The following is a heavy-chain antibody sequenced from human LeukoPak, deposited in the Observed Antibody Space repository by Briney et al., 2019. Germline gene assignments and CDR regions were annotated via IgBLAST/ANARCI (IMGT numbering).Heavy chain of an antibody. D-gene: IGHD3-10*01. Sequence: GRSLRLSCAASGFTFSSYGMHWVCQAPGKGLEWVAVIWYDGSNKYYADSVKGRFTISRDNSKNTLYLQMNSLRAEDTAVYYCARGPSITMVRGVFDYWGQGTLVTVSS. V-gene: IGHV3-33*01. J-gene: IGHJ4*02. CDR1: GFTFSSYG. CDR2: IWYDGSNK. CDR3: ARGPSITMVRGVFDY.